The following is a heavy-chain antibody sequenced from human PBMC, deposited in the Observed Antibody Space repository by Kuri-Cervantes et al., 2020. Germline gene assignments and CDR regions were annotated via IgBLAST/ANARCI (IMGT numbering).Heavy chain of an antibody. J-gene: IGHJ4*02. CDR3: ARGRRAMVRGVIGY. CDR2: IYYSGST. D-gene: IGHD3-10*01. Sequence: ESLKISCTVSGGSISSYYWSWIRQPPGKGLEWIGYIYYSGSTIYNPSLKSRVIISLDTSKNQFSLKLSSVTAADTAVYYCARGRRAMVRGVIGYWGQGTLVTVSS. CDR1: GGSISSYY. V-gene: IGHV4-59*12.